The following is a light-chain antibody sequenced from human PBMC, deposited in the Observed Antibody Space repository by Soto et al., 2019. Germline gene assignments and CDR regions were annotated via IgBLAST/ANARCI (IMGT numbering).Light chain of an antibody. V-gene: IGKV3-15*01. J-gene: IGKJ1*01. CDR2: SAS. Sequence: EIVMTQSPATLSVSPGERANLSCRASQSVSSNLAWYQHKPGQAPRLLIYSASTRATGITARFSGSGSGTEFTLTISSLQSEDVAVYYCQQYNNLLWTFGQVIKVEIK. CDR1: QSVSSN. CDR3: QQYNNLLWT.